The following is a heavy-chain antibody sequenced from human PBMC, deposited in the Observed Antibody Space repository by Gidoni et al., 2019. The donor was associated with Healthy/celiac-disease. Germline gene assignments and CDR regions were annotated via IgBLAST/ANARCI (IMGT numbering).Heavy chain of an antibody. V-gene: IGHV3-7*01. D-gene: IGHD3-3*01. J-gene: IGHJ6*02. CDR3: ARAGFLDDFWSGYLGDYYYYYGMDV. CDR1: GFTFSSSW. CDR2: IKQDGSEK. Sequence: EVQLVESGGGLVQPGGSLRLSCAASGFTFSSSWLSWVRQTPGKGLEWVANIKQDGSEKYYVDSVKGRFTISRDNAKNSLYLQMNSLRAEDTAVYYCARAGFLDDFWSGYLGDYYYYYGMDVWGQGTTVTVSS.